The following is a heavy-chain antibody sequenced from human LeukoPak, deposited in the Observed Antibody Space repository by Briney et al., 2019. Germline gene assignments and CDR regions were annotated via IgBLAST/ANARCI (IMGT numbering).Heavy chain of an antibody. CDR2: ISWNSGSI. V-gene: IGHV3-9*01. CDR1: GFTFDDYA. J-gene: IGHJ4*02. D-gene: IGHD7-27*01. Sequence: SLRLSCAASGFTFDDYAMHWVRQAPGKGLEWVSGISWNSGSIGYADSVKGRFTISRDNAKNSLYLQMNSLRAEDTAVYYCARDLNWETYWGQGTLVSVSS. CDR3: ARDLNWETY.